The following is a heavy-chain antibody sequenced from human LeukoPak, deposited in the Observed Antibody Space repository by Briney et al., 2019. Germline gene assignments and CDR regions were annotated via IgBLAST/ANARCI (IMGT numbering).Heavy chain of an antibody. J-gene: IGHJ4*02. CDR1: GFTFDDYA. CDR2: ISWNSGSI. V-gene: IGHV3-9*01. D-gene: IGHD3-22*01. Sequence: GGSLRLSCAASGFTFDDYAMHWVRQAPGKGLEWVSGISWNSGSIGYADSVKGRFTISRDNAKNSLYPQMNSLRAEDTALYYCAKENGSGYYLLYYFDYWGQGTLVTVSS. CDR3: AKENGSGYYLLYYFDY.